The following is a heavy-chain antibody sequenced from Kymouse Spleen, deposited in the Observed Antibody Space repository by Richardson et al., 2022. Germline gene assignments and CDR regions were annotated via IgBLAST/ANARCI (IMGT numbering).Heavy chain of an antibody. CDR1: GGSFSGYY. V-gene: IGHV4-34*01. D-gene: IGHD1-7*01. Sequence: QVQLQQWGAGLLKPSETLSLTCAVYGGSFSGYYWSWIRQPPGKGLEWIGEINHSGSTNYNPSLKSRVTISVDTSKNQFSLKLSSVTAADTAVYYCARRLELPLFDYWGQGTLVTVSS. CDR2: INHSGST. J-gene: IGHJ4*02. CDR3: ARRLELPLFDY.